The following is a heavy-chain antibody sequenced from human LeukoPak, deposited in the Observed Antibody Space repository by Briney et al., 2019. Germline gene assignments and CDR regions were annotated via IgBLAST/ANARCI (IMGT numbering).Heavy chain of an antibody. J-gene: IGHJ4*02. CDR2: INSDGHI. CDR3: ARDLVVREPGDC. CDR1: GCTFSTYT. D-gene: IGHD3-10*01. Sequence: GGPLRLSCAASGCTFSTYTMNWVRQAPGKGLEWVSSINSDGHIYYTDSVKGRFTISRDNAKNSLYLQMNSLRAEDTAVYYCARDLVVREPGDCWGQGTLVTVSS. V-gene: IGHV3-21*01.